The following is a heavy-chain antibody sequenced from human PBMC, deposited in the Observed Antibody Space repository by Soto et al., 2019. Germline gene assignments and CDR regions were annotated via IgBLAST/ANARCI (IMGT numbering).Heavy chain of an antibody. CDR3: ARGETYLGV. CDR1: RDTFNKYA. D-gene: IGHD3-16*01. J-gene: IGHJ6*02. CDR2: IIPIFSSR. V-gene: IGHV1-69*01. Sequence: QVQLVQSGAEVKKPGSSVKVSCKTARDTFNKYAFNWVRQAPGQGLEWMGWIIPIFSSRNYAEKFQGRVTITADDSTSTDYMELRSLRFEATAVYYCARGETYLGVWGQGTTVTVSS.